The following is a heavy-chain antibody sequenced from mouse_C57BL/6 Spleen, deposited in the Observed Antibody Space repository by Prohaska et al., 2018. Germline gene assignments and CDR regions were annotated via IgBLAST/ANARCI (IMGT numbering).Heavy chain of an antibody. Sequence: EVNFEELGGGLLHPGGSMNFFCVASGFTFCNYWLTWVCQSPEKRLEWFAQIRLKSVNYATHYAESVKGWFTISIDDSKSSVYLQMNNLRAEDTGIYYCTGPAAWFAYWGQGTLVTVSA. CDR2: IRLKSVNYAT. V-gene: IGHV6-3*01. CDR3: TGPAAWFAY. CDR1: GFTFCNYW. J-gene: IGHJ3*01.